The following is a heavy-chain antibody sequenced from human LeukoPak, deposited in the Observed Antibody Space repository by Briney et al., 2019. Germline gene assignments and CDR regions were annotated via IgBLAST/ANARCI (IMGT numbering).Heavy chain of an antibody. Sequence: PSEALSLTRTVSGGSISSYYWSWIRQPPGKGLEWIGYIYYSGSTNYNPSLKSRVTISVDTSKNQFSLKLSSVTAADTAVYYCARVGLYCSGGSCYSDGMDVWGKGTTVTVSS. CDR3: ARVGLYCSGGSCYSDGMDV. D-gene: IGHD2-15*01. V-gene: IGHV4-59*01. CDR2: IYYSGST. J-gene: IGHJ6*04. CDR1: GGSISSYY.